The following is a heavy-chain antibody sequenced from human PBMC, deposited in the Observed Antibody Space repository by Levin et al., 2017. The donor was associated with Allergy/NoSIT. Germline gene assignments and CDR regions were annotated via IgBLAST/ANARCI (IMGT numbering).Heavy chain of an antibody. D-gene: IGHD7-27*01. Sequence: SVKVSCKASGGTFSSYAISWVRQAPGQWLEWMGGIIPIFGTANYAQKLQGRVTITADESTSTAYMELSSLRSEDTAVYYCARALTGWYFDLWGRGTLVTVSS. J-gene: IGHJ2*01. CDR3: ARALTGWYFDL. V-gene: IGHV1-69*13. CDR1: GGTFSSYA. CDR2: IIPIFGTA.